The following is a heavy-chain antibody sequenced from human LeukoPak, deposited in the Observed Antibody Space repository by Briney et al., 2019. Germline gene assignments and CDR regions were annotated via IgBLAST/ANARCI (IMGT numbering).Heavy chain of an antibody. CDR2: ISDTGVTT. CDR3: AKVLFWTALDI. CDR1: GFSVSSNH. D-gene: IGHD3/OR15-3a*01. J-gene: IGHJ3*02. V-gene: IGHV3-23*01. Sequence: QTGGSLRLSCAASGFSVSSNHMSWVRQAPGKGLEWVSAISDTGVTTYYADSVKGRFTISRDNSKNTLFLQMKSLRAEDTAVYYCAKVLFWTALDIWGPGTLVTVSS.